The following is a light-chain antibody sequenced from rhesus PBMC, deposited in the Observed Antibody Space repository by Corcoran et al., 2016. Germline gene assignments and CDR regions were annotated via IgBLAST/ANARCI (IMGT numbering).Light chain of an antibody. V-gene: IGKV3-35*01. J-gene: IGKJ3*01. CDR2: LAS. CDR1: QNVSSN. CDR3: QQCNCWNT. Sequence: TVLTQSPATLSLSPGERATLYCRASQNVSSNLAWYQQKPGQATRLLIILASNRATGVPDRFSDSGSGTDFTLTITGLEPEDVGLYFCQQCNCWNTFGPGTELDIK.